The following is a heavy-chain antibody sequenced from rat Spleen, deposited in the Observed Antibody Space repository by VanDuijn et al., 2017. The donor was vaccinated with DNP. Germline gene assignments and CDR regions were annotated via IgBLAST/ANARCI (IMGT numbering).Heavy chain of an antibody. V-gene: IGHV2S12*01. Sequence: QVQLIESGPGLVQPSQTLSLTCTVSGFSLTNYAVGWVRQPPGEGLEWIAAVSGVGNTYYNSGLKSRLSISRDTSKSQVFLKMNSLQTEDTAIYFCTRVYYSAEDWFAYWGQGTLVTVSS. D-gene: IGHD1-1*01. CDR2: VSGVGNT. J-gene: IGHJ3*01. CDR1: GFSLTNYA. CDR3: TRVYYSAEDWFAY.